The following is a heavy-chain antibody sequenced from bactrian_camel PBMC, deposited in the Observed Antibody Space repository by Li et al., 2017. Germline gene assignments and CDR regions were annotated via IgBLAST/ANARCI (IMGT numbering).Heavy chain of an antibody. CDR1: GFGFSSHA. Sequence: VQLVESGGGLVQPGGSLKLSCAAFGFGFSSHAMSWVRQAPGKGLEWVSGISGRGNTYYPDSVKGRFTISRDNAKNTLYLQMNSLRTEDTGVHYCSAGLFGYIDTQSGIWGQGTQVTVSS. CDR2: ISGRGNT. J-gene: IGHJ4*01. V-gene: IGHV3S31*01. CDR3: SAGLFGYIDTQSGI. D-gene: IGHD1*01.